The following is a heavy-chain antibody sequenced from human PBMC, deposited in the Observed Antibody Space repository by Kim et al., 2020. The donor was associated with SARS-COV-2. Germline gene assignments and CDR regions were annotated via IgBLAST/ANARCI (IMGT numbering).Heavy chain of an antibody. J-gene: IGHJ2*01. CDR2: IKQDGSEK. Sequence: GGSLRLSCAASGFTFSSYWMSWVRQAAGKGLEWVANIKQDGSEKYYVDSVKGRFTISRDNAKNSLYLQMNSLRAEDTAVYYCARDRGYCSSTSCPYWYFDLWGRGTLVTVSS. CDR1: GFTFSSYW. D-gene: IGHD2-2*01. V-gene: IGHV3-7*03. CDR3: ARDRGYCSSTSCPYWYFDL.